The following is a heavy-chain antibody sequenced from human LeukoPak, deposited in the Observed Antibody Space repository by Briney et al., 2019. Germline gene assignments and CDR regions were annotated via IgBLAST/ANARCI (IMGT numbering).Heavy chain of an antibody. CDR2: IYTSGST. Sequence: SETLSLTCTVSGGSISSGSYYWSWIRQPAGKGLEWIGRIYTSGSTNYNPSLKSRVTISVDTSKNQFSLKLSSVTAADTAVYYCARGSLELLGYYFDYWGQGTLVTVSS. V-gene: IGHV4-61*02. CDR1: GGSISSGSYY. D-gene: IGHD1-7*01. CDR3: ARGSLELLGYYFDY. J-gene: IGHJ4*02.